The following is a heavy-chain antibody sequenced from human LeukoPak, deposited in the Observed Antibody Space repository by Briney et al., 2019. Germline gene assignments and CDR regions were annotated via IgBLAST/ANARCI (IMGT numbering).Heavy chain of an antibody. J-gene: IGHJ4*02. D-gene: IGHD5-18*01. CDR1: GYSISSNYY. Sequence: SETLSLTCTVSGYSISSNYYWGWIRPSPGKGLEWIGSIYHSGSTYYNPSLKSRLTISVDTSKNQFSLKLSSVTAADTAVYYCARSPGYSYGPQYYFDYWGQGTLVTVSS. CDR3: ARSPGYSYGPQYYFDY. V-gene: IGHV4-38-2*02. CDR2: IYHSGST.